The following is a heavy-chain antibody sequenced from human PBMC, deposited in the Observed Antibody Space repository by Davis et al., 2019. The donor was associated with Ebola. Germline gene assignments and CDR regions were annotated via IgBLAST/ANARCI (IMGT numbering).Heavy chain of an antibody. D-gene: IGHD1-1*01. J-gene: IGHJ3*02. V-gene: IGHV4-39*01. Sequence: MPSETLSLTCTVSGGSISSSSYYWGWIRQPPGKGLEWIGNNYYSGNTYYKPSLKRRVTIFVDRSKNQFSLKLSSVTAADTAVYYCASALETYTDAFDIWGRGTAVIVSS. CDR1: GGSISSSSYY. CDR2: NYYSGNT. CDR3: ASALETYTDAFDI.